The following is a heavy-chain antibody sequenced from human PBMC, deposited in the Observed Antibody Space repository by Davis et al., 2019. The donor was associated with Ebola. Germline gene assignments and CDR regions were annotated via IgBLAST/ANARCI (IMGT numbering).Heavy chain of an antibody. D-gene: IGHD7-27*01. CDR3: AHRKTARSGGTGDFAP. CDR1: GFSLITSGVG. V-gene: IGHV2-5*01. J-gene: IGHJ5*02. CDR2: VYWNDDN. Sequence: SGPTLVKPPQTLTLTCTFSGFSLITSGVGVGWIRQPPGKSLEWLAVVYWNDDNYYSPSLKSRLTISKDTSKNQVVLTMTNMDPVDTATYYCAHRKTARSGGTGDFAPWGQGTLVTVSS.